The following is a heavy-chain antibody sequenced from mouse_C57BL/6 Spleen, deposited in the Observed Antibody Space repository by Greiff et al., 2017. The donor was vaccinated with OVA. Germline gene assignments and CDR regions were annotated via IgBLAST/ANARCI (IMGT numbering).Heavy chain of an antibody. D-gene: IGHD1-1*01. V-gene: IGHV5-4*01. CDR3: AREDYGSRYYAMDY. CDR2: ISDGGSYT. Sequence: VKLVESGGGLVKPGGSLKLSCAASGFTFSSYAMSWVRQTPEKRLEWVATISDGGSYTYYPDNVKGRFTISRDNAKNNLYLQMSHLKSEDTAMYYCAREDYGSRYYAMDYWGQGTSVTVSS. J-gene: IGHJ4*01. CDR1: GFTFSSYA.